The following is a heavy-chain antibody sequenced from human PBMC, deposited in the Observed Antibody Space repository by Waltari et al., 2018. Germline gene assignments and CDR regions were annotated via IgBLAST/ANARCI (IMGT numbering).Heavy chain of an antibody. CDR1: GFTFSTYW. J-gene: IGHJ4*02. Sequence: EVQLVESGGALVQPGGSLRSFCATAGFTFSTYWMHWVRQAPGKGLMWVAHIESDESRTTYAESVKGRFTISRDNAKNTVYLQMNSLRDEDTAVYYCVRDEPGDGLDYWGQGTLVTVSS. V-gene: IGHV3-74*03. CDR2: IESDESRT. D-gene: IGHD7-27*01. CDR3: VRDEPGDGLDY.